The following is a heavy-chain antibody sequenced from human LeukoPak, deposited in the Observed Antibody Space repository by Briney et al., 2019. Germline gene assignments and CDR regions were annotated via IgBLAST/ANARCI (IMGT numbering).Heavy chain of an antibody. CDR3: ARDRVLGCSGGSCYGLVSSENFDY. CDR2: ISSSSSYI. Sequence: GGSLRLSCAASGFTFSSYSMNWVRQAPGKGLEWVSSISSSSSYIYYADSVKGRFTISRDNAKNSLYLQMNSLRAEGTAVYYCARDRVLGCSGGSCYGLVSSENFDYWGQGTLVTVSS. CDR1: GFTFSSYS. J-gene: IGHJ4*02. D-gene: IGHD2-15*01. V-gene: IGHV3-21*01.